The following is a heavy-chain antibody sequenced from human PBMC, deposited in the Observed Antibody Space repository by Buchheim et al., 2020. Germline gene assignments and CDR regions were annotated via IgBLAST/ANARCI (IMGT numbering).Heavy chain of an antibody. CDR3: AKDSGRTEGWFDP. CDR1: GFTFSRYG. D-gene: IGHD1-1*01. J-gene: IGHJ5*02. V-gene: IGHV3-30*18. Sequence: QVQLVESGGGVVQPGTSLRLSCEASGFTFSRYGMHWARQAPGKGLEWVAYLSYDGRDKYYADSVKGRFTVSRANSQNTLYLLMNSLRVEDTAVFYCAKDSGRTEGWFDPWGQGTL. CDR2: LSYDGRDK.